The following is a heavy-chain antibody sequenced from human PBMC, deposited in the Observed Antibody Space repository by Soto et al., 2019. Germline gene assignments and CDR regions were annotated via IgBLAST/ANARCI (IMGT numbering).Heavy chain of an antibody. V-gene: IGHV3-66*01. J-gene: IGHJ2*01. D-gene: IGHD4-17*01. CDR1: GFIVSSNY. CDR2: MYGGGGT. CDR3: XXPSTVTINWFFDL. Sequence: EVQLVESGGGLVQPGGSLRLSCAASGFIVSSNYMSWVRQAPGKGLEWVSVMYGGGGTNYADSVKGRFIVSRDSSKNTXXXXXXXXXXXXXXXXXXXXPSTVTINWFFDLWGRGTLVTVSS.